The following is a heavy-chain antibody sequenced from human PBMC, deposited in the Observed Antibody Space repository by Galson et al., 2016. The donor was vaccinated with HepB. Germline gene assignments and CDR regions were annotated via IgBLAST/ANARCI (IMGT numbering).Heavy chain of an antibody. Sequence: SETLSLTCTVSGASVTTGNYRWSWIRRPPGKGLEWLGYVYYIGNTIYNPSVESRVIMSRDTSTNQFSLRLTSVTAADTAVYYCAASVPDFGDYVSFDFWGRGTQVTVSS. CDR1: GASVTTGNYR. J-gene: IGHJ4*02. V-gene: IGHV4-61*01. D-gene: IGHD4-17*01. CDR2: VYYIGNT. CDR3: AASVPDFGDYVSFDF.